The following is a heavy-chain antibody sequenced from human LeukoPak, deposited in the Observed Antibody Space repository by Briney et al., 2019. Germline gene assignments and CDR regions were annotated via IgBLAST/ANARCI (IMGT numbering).Heavy chain of an antibody. CDR3: ACCSSTGCYYYHMDV. Sequence: KSSETLSLTCTVSGGSISSSSYYWGWIRQPPGKGLEWIGSIYYSGSTYYNPSLKSRVTISVDTSKNQFSLKLSSVTAADTAVYYCACCSSTGCYYYHMDVWGKGTTVTVSS. CDR1: GGSISSSSYY. CDR2: IYYSGST. D-gene: IGHD2-2*01. J-gene: IGHJ6*03. V-gene: IGHV4-39*07.